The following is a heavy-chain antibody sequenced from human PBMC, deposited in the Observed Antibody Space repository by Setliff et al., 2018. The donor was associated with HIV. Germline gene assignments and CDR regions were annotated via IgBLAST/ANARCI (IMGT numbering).Heavy chain of an antibody. J-gene: IGHJ4*02. D-gene: IGHD3-22*01. CDR3: ARQPTFDSSGSLSY. V-gene: IGHV4-39*01. CDR2: IYYRGDT. CDR1: GGSITSDSFY. Sequence: ASETLSLTCTVSGGSITSDSFYWGWIRQPPGKGLEWIGSIYYRGDTYYNPSLKSRVTTSVDTIKNQFFLKLSSLTAADTAVYYCARQPTFDSSGSLSYWGQGILVTVSS.